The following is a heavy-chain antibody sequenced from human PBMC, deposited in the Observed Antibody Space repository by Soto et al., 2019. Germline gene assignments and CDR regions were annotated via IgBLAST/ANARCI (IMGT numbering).Heavy chain of an antibody. V-gene: IGHV4-31*03. J-gene: IGHJ4*02. CDR1: GGSISSGRSY. Sequence: SETLCLTCPVSGGSISSGRSYGSGSRQHPGKGLEWIGYIYYSGSTYYNPSLKSRVTISVDTSKNQFSLKLSSVTAADTAVYYCARAHYGDYEFDYWGQGTLVTVSS. D-gene: IGHD4-17*01. CDR2: IYYSGST. CDR3: ARAHYGDYEFDY.